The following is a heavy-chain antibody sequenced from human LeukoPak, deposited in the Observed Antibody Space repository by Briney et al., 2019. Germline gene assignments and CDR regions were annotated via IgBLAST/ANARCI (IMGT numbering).Heavy chain of an antibody. J-gene: IGHJ4*02. CDR2: ISYDGSNK. Sequence: GGSLRLSCAASGFTFSSYAMHWVRQAPDKGLEWVAAISYDGSNKYYADFVKGLFTVSRDNSKGTLYMQMNSLGAEDTAVYYCARGGVHDTSGYYYDLYFFDYWGQGTLVTVSS. CDR3: ARGGVHDTSGYYYDLYFFDY. D-gene: IGHD3-22*01. V-gene: IGHV3-30*04. CDR1: GFTFSSYA.